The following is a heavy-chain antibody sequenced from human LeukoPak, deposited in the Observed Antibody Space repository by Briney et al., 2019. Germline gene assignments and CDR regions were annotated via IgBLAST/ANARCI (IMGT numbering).Heavy chain of an antibody. CDR3: ARDRDLTGPFDY. CDR1: GGSISSYY. D-gene: IGHD1-20*01. V-gene: IGHV4-59*01. CDR2: IYYSGST. J-gene: IGHJ4*02. Sequence: PSETLSLTCTVSGGSISSYYWSWIRQPPGKGLEWIGYIYYSGSTNYNPSLKSRVTISVDTSKNQFSLKLSSVTAADTAVYYCARDRDLTGPFDYWGQGTLVTVSS.